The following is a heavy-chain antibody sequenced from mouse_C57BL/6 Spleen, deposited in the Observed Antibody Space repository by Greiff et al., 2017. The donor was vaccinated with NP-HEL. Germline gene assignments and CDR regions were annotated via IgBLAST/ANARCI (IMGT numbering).Heavy chain of an antibody. CDR3: TRSGITTDWYLDV. D-gene: IGHD1-2*01. CDR2: IDPETGGT. V-gene: IGHV1-15*01. J-gene: IGHJ1*03. Sequence: QVQLQQSGAELVRPGASVTLSCKASGYTFTDYEMHWVKQTPVHGLEWIGAIDPETGGTAYNQKFKGKAILTADKSSSTAYMELRSLTSEDSAVYYCTRSGITTDWYLDVWGTGTTVTVSS. CDR1: GYTFTDYE.